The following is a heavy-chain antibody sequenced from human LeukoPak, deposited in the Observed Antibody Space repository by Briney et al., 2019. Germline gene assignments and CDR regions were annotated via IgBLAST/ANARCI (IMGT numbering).Heavy chain of an antibody. CDR3: ARVGYYDSSGTPPRSYFHY. D-gene: IGHD3-22*01. J-gene: IGHJ4*02. CDR2: IIPILGIA. V-gene: IGHV1-69*04. Sequence: ASVKVSCKASGGTFSSYAISWVRQAPGQGLEWMGRIIPILGIANYAQKFQGRVTITADKSTSTAYMELSSLRSEDTAVYYCARVGYYDSSGTPPRSYFHYWGQGTLVTVSS. CDR1: GGTFSSYA.